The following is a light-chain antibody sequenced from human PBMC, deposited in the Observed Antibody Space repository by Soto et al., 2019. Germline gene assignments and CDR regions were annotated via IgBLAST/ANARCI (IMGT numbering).Light chain of an antibody. CDR2: DVS. J-gene: IGLJ1*01. CDR1: NTDIGGYNY. V-gene: IGLV2-14*01. CDR3: SSYTSANTYV. Sequence: QSVLTQPDSVSGSPGQSITISCTGTNTDIGGYNYDSWYQQHPGEAPKVIIYDVSRRPAGVSNRFSGSKSGNTASLTISGLQTQDEADYYCSSYTSANTYVFGNGTKVTVL.